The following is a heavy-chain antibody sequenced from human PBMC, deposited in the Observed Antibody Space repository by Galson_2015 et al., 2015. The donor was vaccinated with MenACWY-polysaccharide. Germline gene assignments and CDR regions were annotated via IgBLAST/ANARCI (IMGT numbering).Heavy chain of an antibody. Sequence: SLRLSCAASGFNFNNYAMTWVRQAPGKGLEWVSGIGASGSTTFYADSVKGRFTISRDNFKNTLYLQMNSLRAEDAAVYYCAKVLAVGATTGPFDYWGQGTLVTVSS. CDR3: AKVLAVGATTGPFDY. CDR2: IGASGSTT. D-gene: IGHD1-26*01. V-gene: IGHV3-23*01. CDR1: GFNFNNYA. J-gene: IGHJ4*02.